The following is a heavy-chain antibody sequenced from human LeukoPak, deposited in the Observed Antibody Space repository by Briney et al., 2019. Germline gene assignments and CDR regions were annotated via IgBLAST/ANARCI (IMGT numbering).Heavy chain of an antibody. CDR1: GGTISSSSYY. CDR2: IYYSGST. V-gene: IGHV4-39*01. J-gene: IGHJ4*02. CDR3: ASHITVGDYDYVWGSYRYLHYFDY. D-gene: IGHD3-16*02. Sequence: SETLSLTCTVSGGTISSSSYYWGWIGQPPGKGLEWIGSIYYSGSTYYNPSLKSRVTISVDTSKNQFSLKLSSVTAADTAVYYCASHITVGDYDYVWGSYRYLHYFDYWGQGTLVTVSS.